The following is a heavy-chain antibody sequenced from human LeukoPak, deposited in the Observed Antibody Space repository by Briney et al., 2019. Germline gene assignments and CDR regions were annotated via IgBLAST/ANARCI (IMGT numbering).Heavy chain of an antibody. CDR2: ISYSGST. CDR1: GDSMSSYY. V-gene: IGHV4-59*01. J-gene: IGHJ2*01. CDR3: VTREAARYWYFDL. Sequence: PSETLSLTCTVSGDSMSSYYWSWIRQPPGKGLEWIAYISYSGSTKYNPSLQNRVTISIDTSKDQFSLKLSTVTAADTAVYARVTREAARYWYFDLWGRGTLVTVSS. D-gene: IGHD6-6*01.